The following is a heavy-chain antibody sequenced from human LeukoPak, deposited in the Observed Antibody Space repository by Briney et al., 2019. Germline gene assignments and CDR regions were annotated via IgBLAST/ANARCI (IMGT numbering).Heavy chain of an antibody. CDR2: ISYDGSNK. CDR3: TKSYRNFRQGDAFDI. J-gene: IGHJ3*02. D-gene: IGHD1-14*01. Sequence: PGGSLRLSCAASGFTFSSYGMHWVRQAPGKGLEWVAVISYDGSNKYYADSVKGRFTISRDNSKNTLYLQMNSLRAEDTAVYYCTKSYRNFRQGDAFDIWGQGTMVTVSS. V-gene: IGHV3-30*18. CDR1: GFTFSSYG.